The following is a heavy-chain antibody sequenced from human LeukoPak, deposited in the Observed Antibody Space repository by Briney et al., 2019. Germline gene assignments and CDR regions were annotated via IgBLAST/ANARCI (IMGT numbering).Heavy chain of an antibody. D-gene: IGHD2/OR15-2a*01. CDR3: ARDPGSINGMDV. CDR2: IYTGGTT. Sequence: GGSLRLSCAASGFTVSSNYMNWVRQAPGKGLEWVSVIYTGGTTYYADSVKGRFTISRDNSKNTLYLQMNSLRAEDTALYYCARDPGSINGMDVWGQGTTVTVSS. V-gene: IGHV3-66*01. J-gene: IGHJ6*02. CDR1: GFTVSSNY.